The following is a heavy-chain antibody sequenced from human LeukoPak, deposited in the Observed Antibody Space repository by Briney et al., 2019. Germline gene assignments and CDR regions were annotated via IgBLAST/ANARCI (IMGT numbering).Heavy chain of an antibody. V-gene: IGHV3-30*02. CDR2: IRYDGSNK. CDR3: ARVYYYGSGSQGNDY. D-gene: IGHD3-10*01. Sequence: GGSLRLSCAASGFTFSSYGMHWVRQAPGKGLEWVAFIRYDGSNKYYADSVKGRFTISRDNSKNTLYLQMNSLRGGDTAVYYCARVYYYGSGSQGNDYWGQGTLVTDSS. J-gene: IGHJ4*02. CDR1: GFTFSSYG.